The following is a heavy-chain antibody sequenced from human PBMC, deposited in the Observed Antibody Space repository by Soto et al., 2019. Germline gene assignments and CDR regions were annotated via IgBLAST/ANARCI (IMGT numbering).Heavy chain of an antibody. D-gene: IGHD3-10*01. J-gene: IGHJ4*02. CDR3: AKDSTYASGSYFSNFDH. CDR1: GFTFSSYD. Sequence: GGSLRLSCAASGFTFSSYDIHWVRQAPGKGLEWVSFISGSGGTTYYADSVKDRFTISRDNSKNTLFLQMSSLTAEDTAVYYCAKDSTYASGSYFSNFDHWGLGTLVTVSS. V-gene: IGHV3-23*01. CDR2: ISGSGGTT.